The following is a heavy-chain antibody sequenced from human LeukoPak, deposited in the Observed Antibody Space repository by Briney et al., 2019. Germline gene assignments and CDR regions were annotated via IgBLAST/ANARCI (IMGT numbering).Heavy chain of an antibody. CDR1: GGSFSGYY. J-gene: IGHJ4*02. V-gene: IGHV4-34*01. CDR3: AGQGTTGTTSFDY. Sequence: SETLSLTCAVYGGSFSGYYWSWIRQPPGKGLEWIGEINHSGSTNYNPSLKSRVTISVDTSKNQFSLKLSSVTAADTAVYYCAGQGTTGTTSFDYWGQGTLVTVSS. CDR2: INHSGST. D-gene: IGHD1-1*01.